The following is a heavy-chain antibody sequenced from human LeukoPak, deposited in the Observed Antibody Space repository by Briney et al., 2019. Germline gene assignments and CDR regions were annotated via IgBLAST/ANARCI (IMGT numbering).Heavy chain of an antibody. D-gene: IGHD3-16*01. J-gene: IGHJ5*02. V-gene: IGHV4-34*01. CDR1: GGSFSGC. CDR3: VSHIRGGFDP. Sequence: PETLSLTCGVYGGSFSGCWSWIRQPPGMGLEWIGEIHYSGSTKYNPSLKSRVTISVDTSKKEISLKLTSVTAADTAVYYCVSHIRGGFDPWGQGTLVTVSS. CDR2: IHYSGST.